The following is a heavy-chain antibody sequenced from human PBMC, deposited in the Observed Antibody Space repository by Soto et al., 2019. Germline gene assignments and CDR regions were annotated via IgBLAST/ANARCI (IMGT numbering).Heavy chain of an antibody. Sequence: GASVKVSCKASGYTFTSYGISWVRQAPGQGLEWMGWISAYNGNTNYAQKLQGRVTMTTDTSTSTAYMELRSLRSDDTAVYYCARVYYYDSSGYSQNWFDPWGQGTLVTVS. J-gene: IGHJ5*02. D-gene: IGHD3-22*01. CDR2: ISAYNGNT. CDR3: ARVYYYDSSGYSQNWFDP. CDR1: GYTFTSYG. V-gene: IGHV1-18*01.